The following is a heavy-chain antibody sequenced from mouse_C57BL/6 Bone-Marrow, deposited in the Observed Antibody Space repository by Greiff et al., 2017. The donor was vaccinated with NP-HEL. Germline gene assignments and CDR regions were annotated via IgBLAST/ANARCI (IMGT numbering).Heavy chain of an antibody. CDR2: IYPRSGNT. D-gene: IGHD2-1*01. J-gene: IGHJ3*01. Sequence: VQLQQSGAELARPGASVKLSCKASGYTFTSYGISWVKQRTGQGLEWIGEIYPRSGNTYYNEKFKGKATLTADKSSSTAYMELRSLTSEDSAVYFCASYGNEFAYWGQGTLVTVSA. V-gene: IGHV1-81*01. CDR1: GYTFTSYG. CDR3: ASYGNEFAY.